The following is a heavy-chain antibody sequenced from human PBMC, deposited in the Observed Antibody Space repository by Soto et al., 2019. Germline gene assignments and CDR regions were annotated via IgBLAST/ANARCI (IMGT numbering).Heavy chain of an antibody. CDR2: IRRSGGST. J-gene: IGHJ6*02. V-gene: IGHV3-23*01. CDR3: AKEVTYCTTGVCYPYYYGMDV. D-gene: IGHD2-8*01. CDR1: GFTFSSYS. Sequence: KLSCAASGFTFSSYSRSWVRQAPGKRLEWGSAIRRSGGSTDYAYSVKGRYTISSDNCKTTLYLQLNSTRAEDTAVYYCAKEVTYCTTGVCYPYYYGMDVWGQGTTVTVSS.